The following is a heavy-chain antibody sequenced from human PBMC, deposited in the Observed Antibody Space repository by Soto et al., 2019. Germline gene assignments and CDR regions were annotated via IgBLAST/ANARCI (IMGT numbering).Heavy chain of an antibody. D-gene: IGHD3-10*01. V-gene: IGHV2-5*02. J-gene: IGHJ5*01. CDR1: GFSLSTSRMG. CDR3: ARRRGFGEFDS. Sequence: QITLKESGPTLVKPTQTLTLTCTFSGFSLSTSRMGVGWIRQPPGKALEWLGLIYWDDNKLYSPSLKRRLTXTXXTSKNQVILTMTNMDPVDTATYYCARRRGFGEFDSWGQGTLVTVSS. CDR2: IYWDDNK.